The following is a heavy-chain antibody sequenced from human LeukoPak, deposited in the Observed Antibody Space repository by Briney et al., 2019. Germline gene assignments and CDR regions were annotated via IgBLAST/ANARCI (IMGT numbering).Heavy chain of an antibody. J-gene: IGHJ4*02. Sequence: GGSLRLSCAASRFTFSSYSMNWVRQAPGKGLEWVSSISSGSSYIYYADSVKGRFTISRDNAKNSLYLQMNSLKPEDTAVYYCARVAEAAAFDSWGQGTLVTVSS. CDR2: ISSGSSYI. V-gene: IGHV3-21*01. CDR1: RFTFSSYS. D-gene: IGHD6-13*01. CDR3: ARVAEAAAFDS.